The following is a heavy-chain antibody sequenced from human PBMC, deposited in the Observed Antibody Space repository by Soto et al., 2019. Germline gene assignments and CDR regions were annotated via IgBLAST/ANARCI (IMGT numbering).Heavy chain of an antibody. CDR2: IYYSGST. Sequence: PSETLSLTSAASSGSVYIYEGAWTRQPPGKGLEWIGYIYYSGSTNYNPSLKSRVTISVDTSKNQFSLKLSSVTAADTAVYYCASQVAAAENYYYYMDVWGKGTTVTVSS. V-gene: IGHV4-59*02. D-gene: IGHD6-13*01. CDR3: ASQVAAAENYYYYMDV. J-gene: IGHJ6*03. CDR1: SGSVYIYE.